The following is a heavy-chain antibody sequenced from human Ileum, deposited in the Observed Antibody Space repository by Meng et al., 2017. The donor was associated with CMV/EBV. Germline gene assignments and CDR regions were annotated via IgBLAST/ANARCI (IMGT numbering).Heavy chain of an antibody. D-gene: IGHD3-3*01. CDR2: ISSSSSYI. V-gene: IGHV3-21*01. Sequence: GESLKISCAASGFTFSSYSMNWVRQAPGKGLEWVSSISSSSSYIYYADSVKGRFTISRDNSKNTLYLQMNDLRPEDMAIYYCAKHDYDFWTGYNLYFASWGQGTRVTVSS. CDR1: GFTFSSYS. CDR3: AKHDYDFWTGYNLYFAS. J-gene: IGHJ4*02.